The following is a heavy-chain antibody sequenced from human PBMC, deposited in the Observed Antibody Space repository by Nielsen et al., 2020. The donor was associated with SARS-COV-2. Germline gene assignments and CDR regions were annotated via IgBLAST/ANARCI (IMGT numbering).Heavy chain of an antibody. Sequence: SGPTLVKPTQTLTLTCTFSGFSLSTSGMCVSWIRQPPGKALEWLARMDWDDDKYYSTSLKTRLTISKDTSKNQVVLTMTNMDPVDTATYYCARMPLDIVVVPAATYYYYYGMDVWGQGTTVTVSS. CDR2: MDWDDDK. V-gene: IGHV2-70*11. CDR1: GFSLSTSGMC. J-gene: IGHJ6*02. CDR3: ARMPLDIVVVPAATYYYYYGMDV. D-gene: IGHD2-2*01.